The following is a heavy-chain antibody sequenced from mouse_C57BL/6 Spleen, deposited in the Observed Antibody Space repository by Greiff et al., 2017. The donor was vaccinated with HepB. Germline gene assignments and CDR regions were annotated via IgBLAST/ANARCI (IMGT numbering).Heavy chain of an antibody. CDR2: ISNGGGST. CDR1: GFTFSDYY. J-gene: IGHJ2*01. CDR3: ARGLGGYFDY. D-gene: IGHD4-1*01. V-gene: IGHV5-12*01. Sequence: EVQVVESGGGLVQPGGSLKLSCAASGFTFSDYYMYWVRQTPEKRLEWVAYISNGGGSTYYPDTVKGRFTISRDNAKNTLYLQMSRLKSEDTAMYYCARGLGGYFDYWGQGTTLTVSS.